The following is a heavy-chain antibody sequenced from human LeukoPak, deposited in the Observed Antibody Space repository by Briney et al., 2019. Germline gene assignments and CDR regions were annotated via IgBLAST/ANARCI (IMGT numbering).Heavy chain of an antibody. D-gene: IGHD2-8*01. CDR1: GFTFAGFA. V-gene: IGHV3-23*01. J-gene: IGHJ4*02. CDR3: AKRGVYYFDY. CDR2: IGKNANP. Sequence: PGGSLRLSCAASGFTFAGFAMSWVRQAPGKGLEWVSSIGKNANPYYADSVKGRFTISRDNSKNTLCLQMNSLRAEDTAVYYCAKRGVYYFDYWGQGTLVTVSS.